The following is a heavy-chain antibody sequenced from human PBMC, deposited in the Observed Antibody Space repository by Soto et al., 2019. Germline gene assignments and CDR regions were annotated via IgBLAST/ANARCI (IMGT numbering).Heavy chain of an antibody. CDR2: IYYSGST. CDR3: ARSIDP. J-gene: IGHJ5*02. CDR1: GGYISSGGYY. V-gene: IGHV4-31*02. Sequence: PSETMSVTWSVAGGYISSGGYYWSWIRQHPGKGLEWIGYIYYSGSTYYNPSLKSRVTISVDTSKNQFSLKLSSVTAADTAVYYCARSIDPWGQGTLVTVSS.